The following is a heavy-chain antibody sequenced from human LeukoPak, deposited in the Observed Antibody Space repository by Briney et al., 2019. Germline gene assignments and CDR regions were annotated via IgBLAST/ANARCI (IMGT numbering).Heavy chain of an antibody. CDR3: ARGYWAHGMNV. CDR1: GDSVSGNRAT. CDR2: IYYRSKWYA. J-gene: IGHJ6*02. D-gene: IGHD6-13*01. V-gene: IGHV6-1*01. Sequence: SQTLSLTCAISGDSVSGNRATWNWLRQSPSRGLEWLGRIYYRSKWYADYAVSVKGRITINPDTSKNQFSLLLNSVTPEDTAVYYCARGYWAHGMNVWGPGTTVTVSS.